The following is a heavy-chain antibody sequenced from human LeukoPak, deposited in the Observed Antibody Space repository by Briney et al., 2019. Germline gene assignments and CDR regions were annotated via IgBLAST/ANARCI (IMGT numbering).Heavy chain of an antibody. V-gene: IGHV3-66*01. CDR3: ARVRGVSSGWRYYFDY. CDR1: GFTVSSNY. J-gene: IGHJ4*02. D-gene: IGHD6-19*01. Sequence: GGSLRLSCAASGFTVSSNYMSWVRQAPGKGLEWVSVIYSGGSTYYADSVKGRFTISRDNSKNTLYLKMNSLRAEDTAVYYCARVRGVSSGWRYYFDYWGQGTLVTVSS. CDR2: IYSGGST.